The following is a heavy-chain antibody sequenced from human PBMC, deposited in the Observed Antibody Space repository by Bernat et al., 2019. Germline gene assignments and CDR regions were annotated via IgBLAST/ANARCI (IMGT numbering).Heavy chain of an antibody. CDR1: GGSISSISYY. V-gene: IGHV4-39*01. CDR2: IYYSGST. Sequence: QLQLQESGPGLVKPSETLSLTCTVSGGSISSISYYWGWIRQPPGKGLEWIGSIYYSGSTYYNPSLKSRVTISGDTSKNQFSLELSSVTAADTAVYYCARRPLDIWSGLDYWGQGTLVTVSS. D-gene: IGHD3-3*01. J-gene: IGHJ4*02. CDR3: ARRPLDIWSGLDY.